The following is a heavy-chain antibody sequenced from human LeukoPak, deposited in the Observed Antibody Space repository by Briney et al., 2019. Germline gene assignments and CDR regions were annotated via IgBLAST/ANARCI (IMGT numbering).Heavy chain of an antibody. Sequence: GGSLRLSCAASGFTVSSNYMSWVRQAPGKGLEWVSVIYSGGSTYYADSVKGRFTISRDNSKNTLYLQMNSLRAEDTAVYYCARALTAVVPAYYGMDVWGQGTTVTVSS. CDR1: GFTVSSNY. D-gene: IGHD2-2*01. CDR2: IYSGGST. CDR3: ARALTAVVPAYYGMDV. V-gene: IGHV3-66*01. J-gene: IGHJ6*02.